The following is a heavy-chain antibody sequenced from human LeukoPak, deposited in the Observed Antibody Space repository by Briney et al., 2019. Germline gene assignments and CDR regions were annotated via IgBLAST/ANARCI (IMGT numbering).Heavy chain of an antibody. CDR3: ARWAPPKTIGVRPDDAFDI. CDR1: AGSISSYY. CDR2: IHYSGST. Sequence: SETLSLTCTVSAGSISSYYWSWIRQPPRKGLEWIGYIHYSGSTTYNPSLESRVTISVDTSKNQFSLKVNSVTAADTAVYYCARWAPPKTIGVRPDDAFDIWGQGTMVTVSS. V-gene: IGHV4-59*08. J-gene: IGHJ3*02. D-gene: IGHD6-6*01.